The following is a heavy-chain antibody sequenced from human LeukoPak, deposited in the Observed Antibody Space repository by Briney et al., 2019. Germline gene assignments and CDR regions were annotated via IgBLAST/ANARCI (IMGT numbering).Heavy chain of an antibody. V-gene: IGHV4-59*08. CDR1: GGSLSSYY. Sequence: SETLSLTCTVFGGSLSSYYWSWIRQPPGKGLEWIGYIYYSGSTNYNPSLTSRVTISVDTSKNQFSLKLSSVTAADTAVYYCARHDRDWAYYFDYWGQGTLVTVSS. D-gene: IGHD3/OR15-3a*01. CDR3: ARHDRDWAYYFDY. J-gene: IGHJ4*02. CDR2: IYYSGST.